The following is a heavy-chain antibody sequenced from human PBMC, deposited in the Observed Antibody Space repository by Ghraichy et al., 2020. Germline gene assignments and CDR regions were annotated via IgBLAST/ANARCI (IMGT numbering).Heavy chain of an antibody. CDR1: GYTFTSYG. CDR3: ARDRSALVGASRADP. J-gene: IGHJ5*02. V-gene: IGHV1-18*04. D-gene: IGHD1-26*01. Sequence: ASVKVSCKASGYTFTSYGISWVRQAPGQGLEWMGWISAYNGNTNYAQKLQGRVTMTTDTSTSTAYMELRSLRSDDTAVYYCARDRSALVGASRADPWGQGTLVTVSS. CDR2: ISAYNGNT.